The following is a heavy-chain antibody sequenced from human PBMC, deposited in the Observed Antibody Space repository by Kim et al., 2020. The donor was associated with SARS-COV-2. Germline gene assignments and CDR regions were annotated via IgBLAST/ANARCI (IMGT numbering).Heavy chain of an antibody. V-gene: IGHV4-59*01. CDR3: ARDSLWFGELLGAFDI. J-gene: IGHJ3*02. Sequence: SETLSLTCTVSGGSISSYYWSWIRQPPGKGLEWIGYIYYSGSTNYNPSLKSRVTISVDTSKNQFSLKLSSVTAADTAVYYCARDSLWFGELLGAFDIWGQGTMVTVSS. CDR1: GGSISSYY. D-gene: IGHD3-10*01. CDR2: IYYSGST.